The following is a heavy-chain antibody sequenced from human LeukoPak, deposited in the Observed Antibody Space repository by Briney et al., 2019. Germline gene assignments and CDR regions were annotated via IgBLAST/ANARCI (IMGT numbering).Heavy chain of an antibody. CDR1: GFIFNNYG. J-gene: IGHJ6*03. CDR2: ISNDGGGT. V-gene: IGHV3-23*01. D-gene: IGHD3-10*02. Sequence: GGSLRLSCAASGFIFNNYGLVWVRQAPGKGLQWVSAISNDGGGTTYADFVKGRFTISRDNSKNTLFLQMNSLRAEDTAVYYCAKKMLAHMDVWGKGTTVTVSS. CDR3: AKKMLAHMDV.